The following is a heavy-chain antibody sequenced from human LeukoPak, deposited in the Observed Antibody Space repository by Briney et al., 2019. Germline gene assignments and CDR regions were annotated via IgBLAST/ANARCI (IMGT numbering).Heavy chain of an antibody. CDR2: IIPIFGTA. V-gene: IGHV1-69*05. J-gene: IGHJ4*02. CDR3: AKDRGYSSSSYYFDY. Sequence: SVKVSCKASGGTFSSYAISWVRQALGQGLEWMGGIIPIFGTANYAQKFQGRVTITTDESTSTAYMELSSLRSEDTAVYYCAKDRGYSSSSYYFDYWGQGTLVTVSS. D-gene: IGHD6-6*01. CDR1: GGTFSSYA.